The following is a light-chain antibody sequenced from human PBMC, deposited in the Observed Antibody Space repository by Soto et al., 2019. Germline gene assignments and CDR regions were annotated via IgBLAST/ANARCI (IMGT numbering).Light chain of an antibody. CDR1: SSDVGGHNY. CDR2: EVT. V-gene: IGLV2-14*01. J-gene: IGLJ1*01. CDR3: SSYTCTSTLYV. Sequence: QPALAQPASVSGSRGQSITMSCTGSSSDVGGHNYVSWYQQHPGKAPKLMIYEVTKRPSGVSNRFSGSKSGNTASLTISGLQAEDEADYYCSSYTCTSTLYVFGTGTKVTVL.